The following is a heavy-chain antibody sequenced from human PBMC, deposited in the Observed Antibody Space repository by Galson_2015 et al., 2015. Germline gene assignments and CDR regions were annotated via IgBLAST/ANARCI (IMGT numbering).Heavy chain of an antibody. CDR2: IIPIFGTA. J-gene: IGHJ4*02. CDR1: GYTFTSYG. Sequence: SVKVSCKASGYTFTSYGISWVRQAPGQGLEWMGGIIPIFGTANYAQKFQGRVTITADESTSTAYMELSSPRSEDTAVYYCARRVPSWAVAGYFDYWGQGTLVTVSS. V-gene: IGHV1-69*13. D-gene: IGHD6-19*01. CDR3: ARRVPSWAVAGYFDY.